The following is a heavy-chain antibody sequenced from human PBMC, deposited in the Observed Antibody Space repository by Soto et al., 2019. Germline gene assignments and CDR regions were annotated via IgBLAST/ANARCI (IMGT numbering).Heavy chain of an antibody. CDR3: ARRYCSSTSCYLGDYYYYGMDV. CDR2: IIPIFGTA. D-gene: IGHD2-2*01. CDR1: RGTFSSYA. J-gene: IGHJ6*02. V-gene: IGHV1-69*06. Sequence: GASVKVSCKASRGTFSSYATSWVRQAPGQGLEWMGGIIPIFGTANYAQKFQGRVTITADKSTSTAYMELSSLRSEDTAVYYCARRYCSSTSCYLGDYYYYGMDVWGQGTTVTVSS.